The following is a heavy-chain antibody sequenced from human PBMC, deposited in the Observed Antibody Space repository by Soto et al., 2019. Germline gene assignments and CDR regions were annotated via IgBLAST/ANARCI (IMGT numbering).Heavy chain of an antibody. CDR1: GGSFSGYY. CDR2: INHSGST. Sequence: QVQLQQWGAGLLKPSETLSLTCAVYGGSFSGYYWSWIRQPPGKGLEWIGEINHSGSTNYNPSLKSRVTISVDTSKNQFSLKLSSVTAADTAVYYCARGWGATADYWGQGTLVTVSS. V-gene: IGHV4-34*01. J-gene: IGHJ4*02. D-gene: IGHD5-12*01. CDR3: ARGWGATADY.